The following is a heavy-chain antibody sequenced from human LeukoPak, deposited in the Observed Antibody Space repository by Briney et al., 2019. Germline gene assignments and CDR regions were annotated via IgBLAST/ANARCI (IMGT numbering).Heavy chain of an antibody. Sequence: GGSLRLSCAASGFTFSSYEMNWVRQAPGKVLEWVSSISTSSTYIYYADSVKGRFTISRDNAKNSLYLQMNSLRAEDTAVYYCAGGYGDYGYFDLWGRGTLVTVSS. CDR1: GFTFSSYE. D-gene: IGHD4-17*01. CDR3: AGGYGDYGYFDL. V-gene: IGHV3-21*01. CDR2: ISTSSTYI. J-gene: IGHJ2*01.